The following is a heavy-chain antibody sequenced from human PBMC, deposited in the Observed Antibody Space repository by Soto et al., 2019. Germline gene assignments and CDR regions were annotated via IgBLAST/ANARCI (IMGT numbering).Heavy chain of an antibody. CDR2: ISYDGSVK. D-gene: IGHD2-21*01. CDR3: AGEVASGY. J-gene: IGHJ4*02. Sequence: QVQLVESGGGVVQPGRSLRLSCAASGFTFSSYGMHWVRQAPGKGLEWVAVISYDGSVKYNAESVKGRFTISRDNSKNTLYLQVSGLRVEDTAVYYCAGEVASGYWGQGTLVTVSS. V-gene: IGHV3-30*03. CDR1: GFTFSSYG.